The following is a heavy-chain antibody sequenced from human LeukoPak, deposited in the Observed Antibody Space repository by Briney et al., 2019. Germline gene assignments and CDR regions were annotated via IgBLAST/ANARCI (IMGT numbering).Heavy chain of an antibody. J-gene: IGHJ5*02. D-gene: IGHD6-13*01. CDR3: AAMGSSSWYVPEA. Sequence: TSVKVSCKASAFTFTSSAVQWVRQARGQRLEWIGWIVVGSGNTNYAQKFQERVTITRDMSTSTAYMELSSLRSEDTAVYYCAAMGSSSWYVPEAWGQGTLVTVSS. CDR2: IVVGSGNT. V-gene: IGHV1-58*01. CDR1: AFTFTSSA.